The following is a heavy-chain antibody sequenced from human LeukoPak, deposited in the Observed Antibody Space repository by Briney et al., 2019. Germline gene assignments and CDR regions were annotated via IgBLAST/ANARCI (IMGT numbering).Heavy chain of an antibody. V-gene: IGHV4-39*01. CDR2: IYYSGST. D-gene: IGHD3-10*01. J-gene: IGHJ5*02. CDR1: GGSISGSSYY. CDR3: ARAIRITNWFDP. Sequence: SETLSLTCTVSGGSISGSSYYWGWIRQPPGKGLVWIGSIYYSGSTYYNPSLKSRVTISVDTSKNQFSLKLSSVTAADTAVYYCARAIRITNWFDPWGQGTLVTVSS.